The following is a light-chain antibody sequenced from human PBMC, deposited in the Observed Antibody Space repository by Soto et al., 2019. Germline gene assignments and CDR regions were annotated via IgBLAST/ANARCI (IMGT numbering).Light chain of an antibody. V-gene: IGLV1-40*01. CDR1: SSNIGAGYD. Sequence: QSVLTQPPSVSGAPGRGVTISCTGSSSNIGAGYDVHWYQQLPGRAPKLLIYGSSNRPSGVPDRFSGSKSGTSASLAITGLQAEDEADYYCQSYDSSLSGSVFGGGTKVTVL. J-gene: IGLJ2*01. CDR2: GSS. CDR3: QSYDSSLSGSV.